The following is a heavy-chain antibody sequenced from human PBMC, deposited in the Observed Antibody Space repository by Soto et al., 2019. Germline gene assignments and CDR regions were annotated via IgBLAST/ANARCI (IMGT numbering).Heavy chain of an antibody. Sequence: GGSLRLSYAASGFTFSIYGMHWVRQAPGKGLEWVAVISYDGSSKYYADSVKGRFTSSRDNSKNTPYLQMNSLRAEDTAVYYCAKVAGSSWPPYHYGMHVWGQGTTVTVSS. CDR2: ISYDGSSK. D-gene: IGHD6-13*01. V-gene: IGHV3-30*18. CDR3: AKVAGSSWPPYHYGMHV. J-gene: IGHJ6*02. CDR1: GFTFSIYG.